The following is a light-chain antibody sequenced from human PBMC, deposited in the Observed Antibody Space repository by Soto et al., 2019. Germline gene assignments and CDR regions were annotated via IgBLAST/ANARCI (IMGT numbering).Light chain of an antibody. J-gene: IGLJ1*01. Sequence: QSALTQPASVSGSPGQSITISCTGTSGDVGGYYYVSWYQQLPGKAPKLMISEVSNRPSGVSNRFSGSKSGNTASLTISGLQDEEEADYCCSSYTAGGTIFGTGTKLTVL. CDR2: EVS. CDR3: SSYTAGGTI. V-gene: IGLV2-14*01. CDR1: SGDVGGYYY.